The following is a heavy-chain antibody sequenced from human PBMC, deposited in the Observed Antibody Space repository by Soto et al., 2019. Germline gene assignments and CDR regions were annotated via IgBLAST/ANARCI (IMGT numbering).Heavy chain of an antibody. CDR1: GYSFDAYI. J-gene: IGHJ6*02. CDR2: INPRGLTK. Sequence: VQLVESGGALVQPGGSLRLSYAASGYSFDAYIMNWVRQAPGKGLEWVSSINPRGLTKFYADSVRGRFTISRDDASSSLFLQMNNLRAEDTAVYYCATWYGNHYFGLDVWGQGTTVTVSS. D-gene: IGHD6-13*01. V-gene: IGHV3-48*01. CDR3: ATWYGNHYFGLDV.